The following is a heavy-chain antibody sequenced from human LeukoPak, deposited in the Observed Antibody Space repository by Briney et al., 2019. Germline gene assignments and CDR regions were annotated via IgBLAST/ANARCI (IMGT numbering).Heavy chain of an antibody. Sequence: GGSLRLSCAASGSTFSDYYMSWIRQAPGKGLEWVSYISSSSSYTNYADSVRGRFTISRDNAKNSLYLQMNSLRAEDTAVYYCARSLGSSGPVDYWGQGTLVTVSS. D-gene: IGHD6-19*01. CDR1: GSTFSDYY. CDR3: ARSLGSSGPVDY. V-gene: IGHV3-11*06. CDR2: ISSSSSYT. J-gene: IGHJ4*02.